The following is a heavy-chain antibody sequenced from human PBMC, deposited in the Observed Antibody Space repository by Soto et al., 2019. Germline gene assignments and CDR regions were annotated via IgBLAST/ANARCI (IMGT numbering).Heavy chain of an antibody. D-gene: IGHD3-3*01. V-gene: IGHV3-30-3*01. Sequence: GGSLRLSCAASGFTFSSYAMHWVRQAPGKGLEWVAVISYDGSNKYYADSVKGRFTISRDNSKNTLYLQMNSLRAEDTAVYYCARDNSYSRDFWSGYLLFRWFDPWGQGTLVTVSS. J-gene: IGHJ5*02. CDR2: ISYDGSNK. CDR1: GFTFSSYA. CDR3: ARDNSYSRDFWSGYLLFRWFDP.